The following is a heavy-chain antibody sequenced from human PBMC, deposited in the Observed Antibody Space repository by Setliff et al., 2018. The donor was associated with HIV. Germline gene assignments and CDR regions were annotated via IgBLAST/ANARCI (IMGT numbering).Heavy chain of an antibody. J-gene: IGHJ4*02. CDR3: ARNYNFWSGYPGGGFDY. V-gene: IGHV1-18*01. CDR1: GYTFTSYG. CDR2: ISAYNGNT. D-gene: IGHD3-3*01. Sequence: ASVKVSCKASGYTFTSYGISWVRQAPGQGLEWMGWISAYNGNTNYAQKLQGRVTMTTDTSTSTAYMELRSLRSDDTAVYYCARNYNFWSGYPGGGFDYWGQGTRVTVSS.